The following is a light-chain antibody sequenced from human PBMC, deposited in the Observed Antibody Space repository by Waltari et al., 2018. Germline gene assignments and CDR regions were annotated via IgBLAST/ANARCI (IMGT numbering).Light chain of an antibody. CDR2: DAS. V-gene: IGKV3D-20*01. CDR1: QSVSSSY. J-gene: IGKJ5*01. Sequence: EIVLTQSPATLSLSPGERATLSCRASQSVSSSYLAWYQQKPCLAPRLLIYDASSRATVLPDRFSGSGSGTYFTLTISRLEPEDFAVYYCQQYGSSRITFGQGTRLEIK. CDR3: QQYGSSRIT.